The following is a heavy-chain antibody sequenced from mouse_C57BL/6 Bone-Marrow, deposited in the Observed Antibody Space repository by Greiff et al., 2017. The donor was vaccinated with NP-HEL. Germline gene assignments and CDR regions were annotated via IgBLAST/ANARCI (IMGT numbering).Heavy chain of an antibody. D-gene: IGHD2-1*01. V-gene: IGHV1-50*01. CDR3: ASNYFYAMDY. Sequence: QVQLQQPGAELVKPGASVKLSCKASGYTFTSYWMQWVKQRPGQGLEWIGEIDPSDSCTNYNQKFKGKATLTVDTSSSTAYMQLSSLTSEDSAVYYCASNYFYAMDYWGQGTSVTVSS. CDR1: GYTFTSYW. J-gene: IGHJ4*01. CDR2: IDPSDSCT.